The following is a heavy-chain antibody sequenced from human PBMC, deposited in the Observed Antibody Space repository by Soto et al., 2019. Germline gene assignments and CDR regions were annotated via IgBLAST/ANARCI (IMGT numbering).Heavy chain of an antibody. V-gene: IGHV3-23*01. Sequence: EEQLLESGGDLIQPGESLRLSCAASGFPFNAYGFNWVRQAPGKGLECLSFIGATGSTTFYAESVKGRFTISRSDSKDSKSLQTASQRAEDSAVSFCAHVIYYGSKISAFDRWGQGTMVTVSS. CDR2: IGATGSTT. J-gene: IGHJ3*01. CDR3: AHVIYYGSKISAFDR. D-gene: IGHD3-10*01. CDR1: GFPFNAYG.